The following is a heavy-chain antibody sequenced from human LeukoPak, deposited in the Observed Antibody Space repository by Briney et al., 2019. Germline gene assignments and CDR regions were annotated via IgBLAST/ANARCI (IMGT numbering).Heavy chain of an antibody. CDR2: IYSSGST. J-gene: IGHJ4*02. D-gene: IGHD1-26*01. CDR1: GGSISSYY. Sequence: SETLSLTCTVSGGSISSYYWSWIRQPAGKGLEWIGRIYSSGSTTYNPSLKSRVTMSVDTSKNQFSLKVTSVTAADTAVYYCAREGVRGMYYFDYWGQGTLVTVSS. CDR3: AREGVRGMYYFDY. V-gene: IGHV4-4*07.